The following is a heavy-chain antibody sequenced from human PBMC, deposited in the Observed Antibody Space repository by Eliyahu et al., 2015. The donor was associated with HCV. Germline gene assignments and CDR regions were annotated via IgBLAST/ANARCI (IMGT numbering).Heavy chain of an antibody. J-gene: IGHJ3*02. Sequence: QVQLVESGGGVVQPGRSLRLSCXASGXXFSSXAMXWVXQAPGKGLEWVAVISYDGSNKYYADSVKGRFTISRDNSKNTLYLQMNSLRAEDTAVYYCARPLQGGVYCSGGSCYSDAFDIWGQGTMVTVSS. D-gene: IGHD2-15*01. CDR3: ARPLQGGVYCSGGSCYSDAFDI. CDR1: GXXFSSXA. V-gene: IGHV3-30-3*01. CDR2: ISYDGSNK.